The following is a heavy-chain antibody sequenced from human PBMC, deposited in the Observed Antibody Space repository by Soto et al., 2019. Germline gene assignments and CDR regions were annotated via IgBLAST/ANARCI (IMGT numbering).Heavy chain of an antibody. CDR3: ARGPYDFLSGSPFEY. V-gene: IGHV4-31*03. D-gene: IGHD3-3*01. CDR2: IYYSGST. J-gene: IGHJ4*02. Sequence: SETVSLTCTVSGCSISSGGYYWRWIRQHPGKCLEWIGYIYYSGSTYYNPSLKSRVSISVDTSKNQFSLKLSSVTAADTAVYYCARGPYDFLSGSPFEYWGQGTLVTVSS. CDR1: GCSISSGGYY.